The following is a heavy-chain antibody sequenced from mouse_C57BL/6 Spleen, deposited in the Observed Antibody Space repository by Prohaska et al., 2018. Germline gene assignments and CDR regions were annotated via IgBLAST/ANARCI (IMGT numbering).Heavy chain of an antibody. V-gene: IGHV11-1*01. CDR1: GFTFSGFW. J-gene: IGHJ1*03. CDR3: MRYGNYWYFDV. Sequence: EVQLLETGEGLVPPGGSRGLSCEGSGFTFSGFWMSWVRQTPGKTLEWIGDINSDGSAINYAPSIKDRFTIFRDNDKSTLYLQMSNVRSEDTATYFCMRYGNYWYFDVWGTGTTVTVSS. CDR2: INSDGSAI. D-gene: IGHD2-1*01.